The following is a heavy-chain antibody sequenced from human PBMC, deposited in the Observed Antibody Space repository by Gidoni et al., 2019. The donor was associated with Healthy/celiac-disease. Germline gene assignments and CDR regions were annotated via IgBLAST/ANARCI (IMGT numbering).Heavy chain of an antibody. D-gene: IGHD3-3*01. J-gene: IGHJ4*02. CDR2: IKSKTDGGTT. V-gene: IGHV3-15*01. Sequence: EVQLVASGGGLVKPGGSLSLSCAASGFTFSNAWLRWVRQAPGKGLEWVGRIKSKTDGGTTDYAAPVKGRFTISRDDSKNTLYLQMNSLKTEDTAVYYCTTDIAIRFLEWDTSDYWGQGTLVTVSS. CDR1: GFTFSNAW. CDR3: TTDIAIRFLEWDTSDY.